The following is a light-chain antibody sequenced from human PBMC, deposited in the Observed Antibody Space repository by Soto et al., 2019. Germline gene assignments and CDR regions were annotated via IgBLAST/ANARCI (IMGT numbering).Light chain of an antibody. CDR3: QTWGTGVGAP. Sequence: QSVLTQSPSASASLGGSVKLTCTLNSDHSNYAIAWHQLQPEKGPRYLMKVNSDGSHNKGDGIPDRFSGSSSGAERHLTISSLQSEDEADYYCQTWGTGVGAPFGGGTKLTVL. V-gene: IGLV4-69*01. J-gene: IGLJ2*01. CDR2: VNSDGSH. CDR1: SDHSNYA.